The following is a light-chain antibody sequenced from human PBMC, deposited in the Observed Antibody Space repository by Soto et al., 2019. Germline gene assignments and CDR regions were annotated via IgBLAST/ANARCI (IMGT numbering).Light chain of an antibody. CDR1: QGISSY. CDR3: QQYYSYPRT. Sequence: AIRMTQSPSSFSASTGDRVTITCRASQGISSYVAWYQQKPGKAPTLLIYRASTLESGVPSRFSGNGSGTEFTLTISSLQSEDFATYFCQQYYSYPRTFGQGTTVES. J-gene: IGKJ1*01. CDR2: RAS. V-gene: IGKV1-8*01.